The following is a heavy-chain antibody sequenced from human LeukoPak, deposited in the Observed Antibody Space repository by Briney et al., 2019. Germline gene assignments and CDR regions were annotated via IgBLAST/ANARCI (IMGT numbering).Heavy chain of an antibody. CDR2: SSWNSGSI. Sequence: GQSLTLSCPPAGFTFDDYAMHWVRQAPGEVMGWVAGSSWNSGSIGYADFVKGRFTISRDNAKNSLYLQMNSLRAEDTALYYCAKDPNTFLGGMDVWGQGTTVTVSS. J-gene: IGHJ6*02. CDR1: GFTFDDYA. CDR3: AKDPNTFLGGMDV. D-gene: IGHD3-16*01. V-gene: IGHV3-9*01.